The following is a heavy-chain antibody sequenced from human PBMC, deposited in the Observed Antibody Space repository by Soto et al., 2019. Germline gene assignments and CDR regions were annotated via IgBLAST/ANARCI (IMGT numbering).Heavy chain of an antibody. Sequence: SVKVSCKASGRTFSSYAISWVRQAPGQGLEWMGGIIPIFGTANYAQKFQGRVTITADESTSTAYMELSSLRSEDTAVYYCAGKNPPSVAGTGYYYYGMDVWGQGTTVTSP. D-gene: IGHD6-19*01. CDR3: AGKNPPSVAGTGYYYYGMDV. J-gene: IGHJ6*02. CDR2: IIPIFGTA. V-gene: IGHV1-69*13. CDR1: GRTFSSYA.